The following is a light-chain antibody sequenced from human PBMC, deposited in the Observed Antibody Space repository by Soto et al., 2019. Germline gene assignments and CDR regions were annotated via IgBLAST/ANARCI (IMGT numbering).Light chain of an antibody. CDR1: SSDVGGYNY. CDR2: EVS. CDR3: SSDAGRNNFGV. J-gene: IGLJ1*01. Sequence: QSALTQPPSASGFPGQSVTISCTGTSSDVGGYNYVSWYQQHPGKAPKLMIYEVSKRPSGVPDRFSGSKSGNTASLTVSGLQAEDEADYYCSSDAGRNNFGVVGTGTKVTVL. V-gene: IGLV2-8*01.